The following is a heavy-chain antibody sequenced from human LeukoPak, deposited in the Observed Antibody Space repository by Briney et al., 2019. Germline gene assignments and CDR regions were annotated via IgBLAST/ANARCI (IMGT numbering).Heavy chain of an antibody. V-gene: IGHV3-30*18. CDR3: AKEGEYSYGRPLDY. CDR1: GFIFSNYW. J-gene: IGHJ4*02. D-gene: IGHD5-18*01. CDR2: ISYDGSNK. Sequence: GGSLRLSCAASGFIFSNYWMIWVRQAPGKGLEWVALISYDGSNKYYADSVKGRFTISRDNSKNTLYLQMNSLRAEDTAVYYCAKEGEYSYGRPLDYWGQGTLVTVSS.